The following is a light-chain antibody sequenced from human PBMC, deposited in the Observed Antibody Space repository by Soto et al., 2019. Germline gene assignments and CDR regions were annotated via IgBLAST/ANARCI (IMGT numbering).Light chain of an antibody. J-gene: IGKJ1*01. V-gene: IGKV3-15*01. CDR2: GAS. CDR1: QSVSSN. CDR3: QQYNNWPRT. Sequence: EIMLTQSPGTLSLSPGARATLSCRASQSVSSNLAWYQQKPGQAPRLLIYGASTRATGIPARFSGSGSGTEFTLTISSLQSEDFAIYYCQQYNNWPRTFGQGTKVDIK.